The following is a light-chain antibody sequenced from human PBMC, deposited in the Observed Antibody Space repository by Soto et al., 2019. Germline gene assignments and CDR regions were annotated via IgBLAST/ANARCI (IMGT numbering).Light chain of an antibody. CDR3: QQSSITPRT. V-gene: IGKV1-39*01. CDR1: YSISTF. J-gene: IGKJ1*01. CDR2: AAS. Sequence: DLQMTQSPSSLSAFVGDRVTITCRASYSISTFLNWYQQRPGKAPSLLIYAASNLQSGVPLRFSGSGSGTDFTLTISSLQPEDSATYYCQQSSITPRTFGQGTKVDIK.